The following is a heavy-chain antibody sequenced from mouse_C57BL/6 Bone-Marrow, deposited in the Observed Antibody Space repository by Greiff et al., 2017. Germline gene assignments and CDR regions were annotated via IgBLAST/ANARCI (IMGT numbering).Heavy chain of an antibody. J-gene: IGHJ2*01. CDR1: GYTFTSYW. CDR3: ASERIYDGYYDYFDY. V-gene: IGHV1-55*01. CDR2: IYPGSGSP. D-gene: IGHD2-3*01. Sequence: QVQLQQPGAELVKPGASVKMSCKASGYTFTSYWITWVKQRPGQGLEWIGDIYPGSGSPNYNEKFKSKATLTVDTSSSTAYMQLSSLTSEDSAVYYCASERIYDGYYDYFDYWGQGTTLTVSS.